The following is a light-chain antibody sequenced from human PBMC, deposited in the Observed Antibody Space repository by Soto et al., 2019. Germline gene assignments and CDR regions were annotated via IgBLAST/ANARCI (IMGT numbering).Light chain of an antibody. V-gene: IGKV1-5*03. Sequence: IHMTHSPSTLSASVLYRVTITFRASQSISIWLAWYHQKPGKAPKLLIYKASSLESGVPSRFIGSGSGTEFTLTISSLQPDDFATYYCQQYNSYWTFGQGTKVDI. CDR3: QQYNSYWT. J-gene: IGKJ1*01. CDR1: QSISIW. CDR2: KAS.